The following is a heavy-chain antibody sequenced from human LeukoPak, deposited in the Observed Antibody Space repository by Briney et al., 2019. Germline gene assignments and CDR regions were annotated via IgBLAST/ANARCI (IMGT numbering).Heavy chain of an antibody. Sequence: PGGSLRLSCVASVFMFSSYWMNWVRQAPGKGLVWVSRINSDGSSTSYADSVKGRFTISRDNAKNTLFLQMNSLRAEDTAVYYCARGPGAFDIWGQGTMVTVSS. J-gene: IGHJ3*02. D-gene: IGHD2-2*01. CDR1: VFMFSSYW. CDR2: INSDGSST. CDR3: ARGPGAFDI. V-gene: IGHV3-74*01.